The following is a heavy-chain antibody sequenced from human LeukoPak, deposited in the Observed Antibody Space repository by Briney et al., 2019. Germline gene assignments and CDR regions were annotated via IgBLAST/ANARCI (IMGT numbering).Heavy chain of an antibody. J-gene: IGHJ5*02. CDR2: IYYSGST. V-gene: IGHV4-59*08. CDR1: GGSISRYY. D-gene: IGHD2-21*02. Sequence: SGTLSLTCTVSGGSISRYYWSWIRQPPGKGLEWIGYIYYSGSTNYNPSLKSRVTISVDTSKNQFSLKLTSMTAADTAVYHCARVTPSFAHNWFDPWGQGTLVIVSS. CDR3: ARVTPSFAHNWFDP.